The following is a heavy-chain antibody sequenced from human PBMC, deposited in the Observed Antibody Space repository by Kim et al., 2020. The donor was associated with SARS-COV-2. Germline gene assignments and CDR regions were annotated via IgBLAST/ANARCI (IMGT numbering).Heavy chain of an antibody. V-gene: IGHV3-30*02. J-gene: IGHJ4*02. CDR1: GFTFSSYC. D-gene: IGHD2-21*01. CDR3: AKVIVGIEYCFDY. Sequence: GGSLRLSCAASGFTFSSYCMRWVRQAPGKGLEWVADIKYDGSNKYYVDSVKGRFTISRDNSKNTLYLQMNSLRAEDTAVYYCAKVIVGIEYCFDYWGQGTLVTVSS. CDR2: IKYDGSNK.